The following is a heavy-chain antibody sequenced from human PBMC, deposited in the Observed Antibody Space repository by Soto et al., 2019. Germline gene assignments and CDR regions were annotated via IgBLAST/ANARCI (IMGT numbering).Heavy chain of an antibody. CDR1: GFTVSSNY. Sequence: GGSLRLSCAASGFTVSSNYMSWVRQAPGKGLEWVSVIYSGGSTYYADSVKGRFTISRDNSKNTLYLQMNSLRAEDTAVYYCARGVIRFLEWLPHPHYYYYGMDVWGQGTTVTVSS. D-gene: IGHD3-3*01. J-gene: IGHJ6*02. CDR3: ARGVIRFLEWLPHPHYYYYGMDV. V-gene: IGHV3-53*01. CDR2: IYSGGST.